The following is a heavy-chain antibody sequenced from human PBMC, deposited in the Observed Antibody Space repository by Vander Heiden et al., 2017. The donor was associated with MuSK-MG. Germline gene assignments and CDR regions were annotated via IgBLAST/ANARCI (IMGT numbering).Heavy chain of an antibody. V-gene: IGHV3-48*01. Sequence: EVHLVESGGGLVQPGGSLRLSCAVSGFTFSNYSMNWVRPAPGKGLEWASYISSSSSTIYYADSVKGRFTISRDNAKNSLYLQVNSLRAEDTAVYYCARKTHSDYYCDQWGQGTLVTVSS. J-gene: IGHJ4*02. CDR2: ISSSSSTI. D-gene: IGHD3-10*01. CDR3: ARKTHSDYYCDQ. CDR1: GFTFSNYS.